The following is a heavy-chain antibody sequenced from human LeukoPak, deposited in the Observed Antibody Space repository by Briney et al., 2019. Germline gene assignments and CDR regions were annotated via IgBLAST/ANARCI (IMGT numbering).Heavy chain of an antibody. CDR2: INHSGST. CDR3: ARDGYGGIDY. CDR1: GGSFSGYY. V-gene: IGHV4-34*01. Sequence: MSSETLSLTCAVYGGSFSGYYWSWIRQPPGKGLEWIGEINHSGSTNYNPSLKSRVTISVDTSKNQFSLKLSSVTAADTAVYHCARDGYGGIDYWGQGILVTVSS. J-gene: IGHJ4*02. D-gene: IGHD4-23*01.